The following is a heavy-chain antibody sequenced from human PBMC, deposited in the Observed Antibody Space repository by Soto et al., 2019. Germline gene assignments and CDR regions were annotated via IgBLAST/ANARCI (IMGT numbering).Heavy chain of an antibody. J-gene: IGHJ4*02. CDR2: INAGNGNT. CDR3: ASVLRFLEWFVY. Sequence: GASLKVCCKASGDTFTSYAMHWVRQAPGQRLEWMGWINAGNGNTKYSQKFQGRVTITRDTSASTAYMELSSLRSEDTAVYYCASVLRFLEWFVYWGQGTLVTVSS. CDR1: GDTFTSYA. D-gene: IGHD3-3*01. V-gene: IGHV1-3*01.